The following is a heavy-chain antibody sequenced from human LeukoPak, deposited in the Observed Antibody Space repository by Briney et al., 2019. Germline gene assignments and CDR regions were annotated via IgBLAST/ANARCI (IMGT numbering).Heavy chain of an antibody. V-gene: IGHV1-2*02. Sequence: ASVKVSCKASVYTFTGHYIHWVRQAPGQGLEWMGWINPNSGKTNYPQKFQGRVTMTRDTSISSAYMELSRLRSDDTAVYYCARVRDNYGMDVWGQGTTVTVSS. CDR2: INPNSGKT. D-gene: IGHD5-24*01. J-gene: IGHJ6*02. CDR3: ARVRDNYGMDV. CDR1: VYTFTGHY.